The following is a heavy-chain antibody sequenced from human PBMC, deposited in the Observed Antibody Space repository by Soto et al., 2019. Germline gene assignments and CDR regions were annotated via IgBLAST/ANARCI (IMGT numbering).Heavy chain of an antibody. CDR2: ISYDGSNK. CDR1: GFTFSSYG. D-gene: IGHD5-12*01. Sequence: PGGSLRLSCAASGFTFSSYGMHWVRQAPGKGLEWVAVISYDGSNKYYADSVKGRFTISRDNSKNTLYLQMNSLRAEDTAVYYCAKAPSNMATKEYYFDYWGQGT. CDR3: AKAPSNMATKEYYFDY. J-gene: IGHJ4*02. V-gene: IGHV3-30*18.